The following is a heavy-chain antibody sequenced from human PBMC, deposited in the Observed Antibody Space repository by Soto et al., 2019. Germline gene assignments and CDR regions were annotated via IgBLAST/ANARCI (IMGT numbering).Heavy chain of an antibody. J-gene: IGHJ4*02. Sequence: ETLSLTCTVSVGSISSSSYYWGWIRQPPGKGLEWIGSIYYSGSTYYNPSLKSRVTISVDTSKNQFSLKLSSVTAADTAVYYCARRTQTLRFLEWLFDYWGQGTLVTVSS. CDR1: VGSISSSSYY. CDR3: ARRTQTLRFLEWLFDY. V-gene: IGHV4-39*01. D-gene: IGHD3-3*01. CDR2: IYYSGST.